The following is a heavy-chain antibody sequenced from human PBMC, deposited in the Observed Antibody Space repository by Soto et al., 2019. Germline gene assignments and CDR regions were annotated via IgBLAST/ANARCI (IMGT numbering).Heavy chain of an antibody. Sequence: EVQLVESGGGLVQPGGSLRLSCAASGFSFSSKWMHWVRHAPGKGLVWVSRINTDGSSTSHADFVKGRFTISRDNAKNTLYLQMNSLRTEDTAEYYCAREDFGVFSVAYFDYWGQGTLVTVSS. V-gene: IGHV3-74*01. CDR1: GFSFSSKW. CDR3: AREDFGVFSVAYFDY. CDR2: INTDGSST. J-gene: IGHJ4*02. D-gene: IGHD3-3*01.